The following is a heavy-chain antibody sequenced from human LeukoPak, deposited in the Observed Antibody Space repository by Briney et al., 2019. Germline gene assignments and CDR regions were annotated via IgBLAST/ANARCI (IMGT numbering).Heavy chain of an antibody. V-gene: IGHV3-74*01. D-gene: IGHD4-17*01. Sequence: GGSLRLSCAASGFTFDDYAMHWVRQAPGKGLVWVSRIKSDGSSTSYAGFVKGRFTISRDNAKNTLYLQMNSLRGEDTAVYYCAGDSDYGGYSRFDYWGQGTLVTASS. CDR1: GFTFDDYA. CDR3: AGDSDYGGYSRFDY. J-gene: IGHJ4*02. CDR2: IKSDGSST.